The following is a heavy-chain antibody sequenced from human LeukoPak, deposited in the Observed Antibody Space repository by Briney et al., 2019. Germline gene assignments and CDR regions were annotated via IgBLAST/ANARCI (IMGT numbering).Heavy chain of an antibody. CDR3: VTDRRGILVRGTTFDY. CDR1: GFTFSNFA. J-gene: IGHJ4*02. D-gene: IGHD3-10*01. Sequence: GGSLRLSCAASGFTFSNFAMSWVRQAPGKGLEYVSAISSNGGSTYYADSVKGRFTISRDNSKNTLYLQMSSLRAEDTAVYYCVTDRRGILVRGTTFDYWGQGTLVTVSS. V-gene: IGHV3-64D*06. CDR2: ISSNGGST.